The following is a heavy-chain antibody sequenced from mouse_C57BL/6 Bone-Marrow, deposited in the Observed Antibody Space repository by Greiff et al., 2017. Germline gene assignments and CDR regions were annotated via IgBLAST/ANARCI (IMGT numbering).Heavy chain of an antibody. J-gene: IGHJ4*01. D-gene: IGHD1-1*01. CDR2: IYPRSGNT. V-gene: IGHV1-81*01. Sequence: VQLQQSGAELARPGASVKLSCKASGYTFTSYGISWVKQRTGQGLEWIGEIYPRSGNTYYNEKFKGKATLTADKSSSTAYMELRSLTSEDSAVYVCARESTYYGSSSYYAMDYWGQGTSVTVSS. CDR3: ARESTYYGSSSYYAMDY. CDR1: GYTFTSYG.